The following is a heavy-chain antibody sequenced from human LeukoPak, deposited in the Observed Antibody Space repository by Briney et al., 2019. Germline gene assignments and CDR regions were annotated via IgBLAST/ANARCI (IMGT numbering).Heavy chain of an antibody. Sequence: SQTLSFTCAISGDSVSSNSAAWNWIRQSPSRGLEWLGRTYYRSKWYNDYAVSVKSRITINPDTSKNQFSLQLNSVTPEDTAVYYCAREREEYYDFWSGYYMNNWFDPWGQGTLVTVSS. J-gene: IGHJ5*02. V-gene: IGHV6-1*01. CDR3: AREREEYYDFWSGYYMNNWFDP. CDR2: TYYRSKWYN. CDR1: GDSVSSNSAA. D-gene: IGHD3-3*01.